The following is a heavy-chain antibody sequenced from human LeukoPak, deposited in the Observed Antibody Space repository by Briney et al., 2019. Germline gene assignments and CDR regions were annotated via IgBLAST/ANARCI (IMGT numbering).Heavy chain of an antibody. J-gene: IGHJ3*01. CDR3: ARNPPNYYDSSGRMGAFDV. V-gene: IGHV4-39*01. D-gene: IGHD3-22*01. Sequence: SETLSLTCVVSGGFISSGGYYWGWIRHPPEKGLEWIGSVHHSGVTYYNTSLKSRVTISVDKSKNQFSLELTSVTAADTAVYYCARNPPNYYDSSGRMGAFDVWGQGTMVTVSS. CDR1: GGFISSGGYY. CDR2: VHHSGVT.